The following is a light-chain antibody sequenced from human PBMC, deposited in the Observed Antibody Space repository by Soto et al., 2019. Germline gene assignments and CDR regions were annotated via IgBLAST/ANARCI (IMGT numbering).Light chain of an antibody. CDR1: SGHSRYA. CDR3: QTWGTGIQV. CDR2: LNSDGSH. V-gene: IGLV4-69*01. J-gene: IGLJ2*01. Sequence: QLVLTQSPSASASLGASVNLTCTLSSGHSRYAIAWHQQQPEKGPRYLMKLNSDGSHRKEDGIPDRFSGSSSGTNRYLTISSLQSEDEADYYCQTWGTGIQVFGGGTKLTVL.